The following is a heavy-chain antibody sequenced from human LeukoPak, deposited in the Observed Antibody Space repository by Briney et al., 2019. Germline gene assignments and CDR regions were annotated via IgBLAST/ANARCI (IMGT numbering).Heavy chain of an antibody. Sequence: NPSETLSLTCTVSGGSVSSGSYYWSWIRQPPGKGLEWIGYIYYSGSTNYNPSLKSRVTISVDTSKNQFSLKLSSVTAADTAVYYCARYRGYSFLFDYWGQGTLVTVSS. J-gene: IGHJ4*02. CDR3: ARYRGYSFLFDY. D-gene: IGHD5-18*01. V-gene: IGHV4-61*01. CDR1: GGSVSSGSYY. CDR2: IYYSGST.